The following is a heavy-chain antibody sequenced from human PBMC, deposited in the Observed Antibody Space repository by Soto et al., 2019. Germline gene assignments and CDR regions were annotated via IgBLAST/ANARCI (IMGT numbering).Heavy chain of an antibody. V-gene: IGHV1-2*04. D-gene: IGHD2-2*01. Sequence: ASVKVSCKASGYTFTGYYMHWVRQAPGQGLEWTGWINPNSGGTNYAQKFQGWVTMTRDTSISTAYMELSRLRSDDTAVYYCARGGRQSQLLSDASDIWGQGTMVTVSS. J-gene: IGHJ3*02. CDR2: INPNSGGT. CDR1: GYTFTGYY. CDR3: ARGGRQSQLLSDASDI.